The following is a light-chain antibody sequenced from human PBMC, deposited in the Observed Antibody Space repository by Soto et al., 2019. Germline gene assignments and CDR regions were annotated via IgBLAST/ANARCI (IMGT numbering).Light chain of an antibody. CDR3: QQCNLYWT. V-gene: IGKV1-5*03. Sequence: DIQMTQSPSTLPASVGDRVTITCPASQTIGNWLAWYQQKPGKVPKLLIYNASTLESGAPSRFSGSGSGTEFTLTISSLQPDDFATYYCQQCNLYWTFGQGTKVEIK. CDR2: NAS. CDR1: QTIGNW. J-gene: IGKJ1*01.